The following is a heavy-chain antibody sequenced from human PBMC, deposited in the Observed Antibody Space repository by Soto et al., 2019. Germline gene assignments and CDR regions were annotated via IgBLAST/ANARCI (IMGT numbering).Heavy chain of an antibody. V-gene: IGHV1-69*06. Sequence: QVQLVQSGAEVRKPGSSLKVSCKASGGTFSSYTVYWVRQAPGQGLEWMGGIIPFFGTSNYAQNFQGRITLTADKSTGTAYMELSSLRFEDTAIYYCARKLRLYYGMDVWGQGTTVTVSS. CDR1: GGTFSSYT. D-gene: IGHD3-3*01. J-gene: IGHJ6*02. CDR3: ARKLRLYYGMDV. CDR2: IIPFFGTS.